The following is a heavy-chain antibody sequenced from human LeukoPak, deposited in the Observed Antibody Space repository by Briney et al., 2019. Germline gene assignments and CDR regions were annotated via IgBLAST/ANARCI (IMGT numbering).Heavy chain of an antibody. J-gene: IGHJ4*02. Sequence: GGSLRLSCAASGFTFSSYWMHWVRQAPGKGLVWVSRINSDGSSTSYADSVKGRFTISRDNVKNTVYLQMNSLRAEDTAVYYCARGKYGGYFIDYWGQGTLVTVSS. CDR2: INSDGSST. CDR3: ARGKYGGYFIDY. CDR1: GFTFSSYW. D-gene: IGHD5-12*01. V-gene: IGHV3-74*01.